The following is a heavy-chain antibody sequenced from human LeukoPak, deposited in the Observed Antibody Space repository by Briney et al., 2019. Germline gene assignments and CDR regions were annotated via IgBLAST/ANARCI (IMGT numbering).Heavy chain of an antibody. CDR2: INYSGST. Sequence: SETLSLTCAVYGGSFSGYYWSWIRQPPGKGLEWIGEINYSGSTNYNPSLKSRVTISVDTSKNQFSLKLSSVTAADTAVYYCARGNPKNDYIWGSYRSWFDPWGQGTLVTVSS. CDR1: GGSFSGYY. CDR3: ARGNPKNDYIWGSYRSWFDP. V-gene: IGHV4-34*01. J-gene: IGHJ5*02. D-gene: IGHD3-16*02.